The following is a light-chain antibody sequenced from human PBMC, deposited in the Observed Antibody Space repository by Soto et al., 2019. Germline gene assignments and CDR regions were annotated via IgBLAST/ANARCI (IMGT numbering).Light chain of an antibody. CDR3: QQYNNWGT. Sequence: DIVLTQSPATLSVSPGERATLSCRASQSVGRSLAWYQQKPGQAPRLLIYGASTRATGIPARFSGSGSGTEFTLTISSLQSEDFAVYYCQQYNNWGTFGQGTKVDIK. CDR2: GAS. V-gene: IGKV3D-15*01. CDR1: QSVGRS. J-gene: IGKJ1*01.